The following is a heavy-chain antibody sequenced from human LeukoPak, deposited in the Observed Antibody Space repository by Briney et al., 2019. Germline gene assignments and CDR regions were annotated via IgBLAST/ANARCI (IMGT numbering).Heavy chain of an antibody. Sequence: GGSLRLSCAASGFNFSTYGMYWVRQAPGKGLEWVAVISYDGINKYYADSVKGRFTISRDNSKNMLYLQMSSLRAEDTAVYYCAKDHVTSSSWFPDYWGQGTLVTVSS. CDR3: AKDHVTSSSWFPDY. CDR2: ISYDGINK. J-gene: IGHJ4*02. CDR1: GFNFSTYG. D-gene: IGHD6-13*01. V-gene: IGHV3-30*18.